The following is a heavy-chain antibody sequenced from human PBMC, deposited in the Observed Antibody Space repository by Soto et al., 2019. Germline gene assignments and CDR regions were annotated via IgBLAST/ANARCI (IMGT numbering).Heavy chain of an antibody. V-gene: IGHV3-23*01. CDR1: GFTFPSYA. CDR3: ARLGWGWYYYYGMDV. D-gene: IGHD6-19*01. J-gene: IGHJ6*02. Sequence: GGSLRLSCAASGFTFPSYAMNWVRQAPGQGLEWVSTISGGGGTDYADSAKGRFIISRDNSKNSLYLQMNSLRAEDTAVYYCARLGWGWYYYYGMDVWGQGTTVTVSS. CDR2: ISGGGGT.